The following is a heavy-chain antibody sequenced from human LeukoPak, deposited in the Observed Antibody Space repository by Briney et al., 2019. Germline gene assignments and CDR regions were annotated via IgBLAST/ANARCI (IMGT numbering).Heavy chain of an antibody. V-gene: IGHV3-23*01. CDR2: INGSGGST. D-gene: IGHD3-10*01. CDR1: GFTFSSYG. Sequence: GGTLRLSCAASGFTFSSYGMSWVRQAPGKGLEWVSGINGSGGSTYYADSVKGRFTVSRDNSKNTLDLQMNSLRAEDTAVYYCARLSWFGEFFGYWGQGTLVTVSS. J-gene: IGHJ4*02. CDR3: ARLSWFGEFFGY.